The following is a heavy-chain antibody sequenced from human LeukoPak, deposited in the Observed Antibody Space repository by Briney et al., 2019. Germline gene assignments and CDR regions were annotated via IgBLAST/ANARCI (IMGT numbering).Heavy chain of an antibody. CDR1: GFTFSSYG. CDR3: AKIAVAGNRVY. Sequence: GGSLRLSCAASGFTFSSYGMHWVRQAPGKGLEWVAVISYDGSNKYYADSVKGRFTISRDNSKNTLYLQMNSLRAEDTAVYYCAKIAVAGNRVYWGQGTLVTVSS. CDR2: ISYDGSNK. J-gene: IGHJ4*02. D-gene: IGHD6-19*01. V-gene: IGHV3-30*18.